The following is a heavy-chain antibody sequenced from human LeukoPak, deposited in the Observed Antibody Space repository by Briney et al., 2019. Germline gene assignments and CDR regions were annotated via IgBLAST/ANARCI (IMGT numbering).Heavy chain of an antibody. CDR1: GFTFSSYW. J-gene: IGHJ4*02. CDR3: ARESLGYGDYVEYYFDY. CDR2: IKQDGSEK. V-gene: IGHV3-7*01. Sequence: GGSLRLSCAASGFTFSSYWMSWVRQAPGKGLEWVANIKQDGSEKYYVDSVKGRFTISRDNAKNSLYLQMNSLRAEDTAVYYCARESLGYGDYVEYYFDYWGQGTLVTVSS. D-gene: IGHD4-17*01.